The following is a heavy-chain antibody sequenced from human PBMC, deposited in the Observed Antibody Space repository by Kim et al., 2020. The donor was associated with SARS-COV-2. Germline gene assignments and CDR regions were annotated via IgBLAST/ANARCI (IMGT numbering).Heavy chain of an antibody. D-gene: IGHD2-21*01. CDR1: GFTFSSYA. CDR3: AKDPRHIVVVSDAFDI. V-gene: IGHV3-23*01. CDR2: ISGSGGST. Sequence: GGSLRLSCAASGFTFSSYAMSWVRQAPGKGLEWVSAISGSGGSTYYADSVKGRFTISRDNSKNTLYLQMNSLRAEDTAVYYCAKDPRHIVVVSDAFDIWGQGTMVTVSS. J-gene: IGHJ3*02.